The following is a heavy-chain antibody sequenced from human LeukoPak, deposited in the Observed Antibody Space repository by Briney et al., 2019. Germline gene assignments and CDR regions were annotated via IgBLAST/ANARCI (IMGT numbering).Heavy chain of an antibody. Sequence: SETLSLTCAVYGGSFSGYYWSWIRQPPGKGLEWIGEINHSGSTNYNPSLKSRVTISVDTSKNQFSLKLSSVTAADTAVYYCARGRIVVVYFDYWGQGTLVTVSS. J-gene: IGHJ4*02. CDR3: ARGRIVVVYFDY. CDR2: INHSGST. D-gene: IGHD2-15*01. V-gene: IGHV4-34*01. CDR1: GGSFSGYY.